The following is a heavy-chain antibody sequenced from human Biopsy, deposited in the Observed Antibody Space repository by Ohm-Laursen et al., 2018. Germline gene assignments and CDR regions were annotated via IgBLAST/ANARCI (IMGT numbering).Heavy chain of an antibody. CDR3: ASLEDRTFDK. CDR2: IIPILHVP. Sequence: GASVKVSCKASGGTLITYAISWARQAPGQGLEWMGRIIPILHVPTYAQSFQGRVTISADKSTSTAYMELSGLRSEDTAVYYCASLEDRTFDKWGQGTLVTVSS. CDR1: GGTLITYA. V-gene: IGHV1-69*04. J-gene: IGHJ4*02.